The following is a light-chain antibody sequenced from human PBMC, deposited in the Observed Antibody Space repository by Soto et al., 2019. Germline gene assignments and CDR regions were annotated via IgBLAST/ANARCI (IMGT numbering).Light chain of an antibody. J-gene: IGKJ1*01. Sequence: EIVLTQSPGILSLSPGERATLSCRASQSVSSSYLAWYQQKPGQAPRLLIYGASSRATGIPDRFSGSGSGTDFTLTISSLQPEDFAVYYCQQYGSSPWTFGQGTKVDI. CDR1: QSVSSSY. CDR3: QQYGSSPWT. CDR2: GAS. V-gene: IGKV3-20*01.